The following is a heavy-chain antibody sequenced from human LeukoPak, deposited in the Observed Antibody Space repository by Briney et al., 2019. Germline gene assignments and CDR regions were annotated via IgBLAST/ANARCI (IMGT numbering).Heavy chain of an antibody. CDR1: GGSFSGYY. Sequence: SETLSLTCAVYGGSFSGYYWSWIRQPPGKGLEWIGEINHSGSTNYNPSLKSRVTISVDTSKNQFSLKLSSVTAADTAVYYCARVGSSSGWYGFDYYYYMDVWGEGTTVTVSS. CDR2: INHSGST. CDR3: ARVGSSSGWYGFDYYYYMDV. D-gene: IGHD6-19*01. V-gene: IGHV4-34*01. J-gene: IGHJ6*03.